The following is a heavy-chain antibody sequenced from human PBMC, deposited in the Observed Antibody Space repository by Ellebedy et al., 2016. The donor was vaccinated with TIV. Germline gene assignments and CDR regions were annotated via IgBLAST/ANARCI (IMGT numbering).Heavy chain of an antibody. CDR3: AKGTGVYYYGMEV. J-gene: IGHJ6*02. D-gene: IGHD1-14*01. CDR2: ISASAGTT. V-gene: IGHV3-23*01. Sequence: GESLKISCAASGFTFSNFGMNWARQAPGKGLQWVSSISASAGTTYYADSVKGRFTISRDNSKNALYLQMNDLRAEDSAIYYCAKGTGVYYYGMEVWGRGTTVIVSS. CDR1: GFTFSNFG.